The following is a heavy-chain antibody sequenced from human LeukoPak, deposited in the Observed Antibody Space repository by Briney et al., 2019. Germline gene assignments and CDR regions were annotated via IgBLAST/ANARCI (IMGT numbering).Heavy chain of an antibody. Sequence: GASVKVSCKASGYTFTGYYMHWVRQAPGQGLEWMGWINPNSGGTNYAQKFQGRVTMTRDTSISTAYMELSRLRSDDTAVYYCARDAVAYCGGDCYLVGGLDYWGQGTLVNVSS. CDR3: ARDAVAYCGGDCYLVGGLDY. V-gene: IGHV1-2*02. CDR1: GYTFTGYY. D-gene: IGHD2-21*02. CDR2: INPNSGGT. J-gene: IGHJ4*02.